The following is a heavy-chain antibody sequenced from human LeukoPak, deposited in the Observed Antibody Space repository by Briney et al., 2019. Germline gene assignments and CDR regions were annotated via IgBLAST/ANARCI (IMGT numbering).Heavy chain of an antibody. D-gene: IGHD3-22*01. Sequence: GESLKISCKGSGYSFTSYWIGWVRQMPGKGLEWRGIVYPGDSDTRYSTSFQGQVTISADKSISTAYLQWSSLKASDTAMYYCARRPRDGYYYYFDYWGQGTLVTVSS. CDR1: GYSFTSYW. CDR3: ARRPRDGYYYYFDY. V-gene: IGHV5-51*01. J-gene: IGHJ4*02. CDR2: VYPGDSDT.